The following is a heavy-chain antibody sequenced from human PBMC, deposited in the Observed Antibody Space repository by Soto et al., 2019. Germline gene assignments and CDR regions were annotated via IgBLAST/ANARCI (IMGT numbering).Heavy chain of an antibody. V-gene: IGHV3-48*03. Sequence: GGSLRLSCAASGFAFSNYEMNWVRQAPGKGLEWVSYISLSGSTIYYADSVKGRFTISRDDAKNSLYLQMDSLRADGTAVYYCARESFSASPNFFDYWGQGTLVTVSS. CDR3: ARESFSASPNFFDY. CDR1: GFAFSNYE. D-gene: IGHD3-3*02. J-gene: IGHJ4*02. CDR2: ISLSGSTI.